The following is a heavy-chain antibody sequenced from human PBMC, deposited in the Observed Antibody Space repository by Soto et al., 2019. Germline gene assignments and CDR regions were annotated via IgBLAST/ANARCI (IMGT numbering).Heavy chain of an antibody. Sequence: ASVKVSCKASGYTFTNYGFSWVRQAPGQGLERMGWISGYNGNTKYAQKLQGRVTMTTDTSTSTAYMELRSLRSDDTAVYYCARDEVGYDFWSAPLRPYYYGMDVWGQGTTVTVSS. V-gene: IGHV1-18*01. CDR2: ISGYNGNT. CDR3: ARDEVGYDFWSAPLRPYYYGMDV. J-gene: IGHJ6*02. CDR1: GYTFTNYG. D-gene: IGHD3-3*01.